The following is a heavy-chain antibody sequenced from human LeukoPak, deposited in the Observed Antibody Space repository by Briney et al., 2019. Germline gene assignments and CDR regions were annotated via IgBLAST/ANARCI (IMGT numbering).Heavy chain of an antibody. CDR2: VDYSADST. CDR3: AKDDGGSYYIYYYYMDV. J-gene: IGHJ6*03. V-gene: IGHV3-23*01. CDR1: GFTLSSYE. D-gene: IGHD1-26*01. Sequence: GGSLRLSCTVSGFTLSSYEMSWVRQAPGKGLEWVSSVDYSADSTHYADSVMGRFTISRDNSRNTLYLQMNSLRAEDTAVYYCAKDDGGSYYIYYYYMDVWGKGTTVTISS.